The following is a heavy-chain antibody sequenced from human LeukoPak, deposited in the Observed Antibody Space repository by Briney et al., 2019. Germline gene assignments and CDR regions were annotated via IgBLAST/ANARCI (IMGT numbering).Heavy chain of an antibody. CDR1: GGSFGGYY. J-gene: IGHJ4*02. V-gene: IGHV4-34*01. Sequence: SETLSLTCAVYGGSFGGYYWSWIRQPPGKGLEWIGEINHSGSTNYNPSLKSRVTISVDTSKNQFSLKLSSVTAADTAVHYCARRHYWGSILYFDYWGQGTLVTVSS. CDR2: INHSGST. CDR3: ARRHYWGSILYFDY. D-gene: IGHD2-21*01.